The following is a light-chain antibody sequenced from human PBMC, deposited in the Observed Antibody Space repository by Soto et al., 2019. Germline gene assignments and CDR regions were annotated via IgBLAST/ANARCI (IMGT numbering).Light chain of an antibody. Sequence: QPGLTHPRPASGTPGQRVTISCSGSSSNIGRDPVNWYQELPGTAPKLRIYDNNQRPSGVPDRFSGSKSGTSASLAISGLQSEDEADYFCAGWDGSLRGFVFGTGTKVTGL. J-gene: IGLJ1*01. V-gene: IGLV1-44*01. CDR3: AGWDGSLRGFV. CDR1: SSNIGRDP. CDR2: DNN.